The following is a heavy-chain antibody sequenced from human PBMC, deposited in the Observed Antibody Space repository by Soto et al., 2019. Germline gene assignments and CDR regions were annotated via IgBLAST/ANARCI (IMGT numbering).Heavy chain of an antibody. CDR3: ARGFPIDSFNYGMDV. D-gene: IGHD2-15*01. Sequence: SETLSLTCAVDGGSFSGYYLSWIRQPPGKGLEWIGEINHSGSTNYNPSLKSRVTISVDTSKNQFSLKLSSVTAADTAVYYCARGFPIDSFNYGMDVWGQGTTVTVSS. V-gene: IGHV4-34*01. CDR1: GGSFSGYY. J-gene: IGHJ6*02. CDR2: INHSGST.